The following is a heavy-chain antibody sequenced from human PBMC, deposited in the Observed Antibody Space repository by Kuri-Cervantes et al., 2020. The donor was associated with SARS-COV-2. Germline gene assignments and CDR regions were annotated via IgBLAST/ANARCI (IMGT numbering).Heavy chain of an antibody. J-gene: IGHJ3*02. Sequence: SETLSLTCTVSGGSISSQSYYWGWIRQPPGRGLEWIGSVYYSGTTYYNPSLKSRVTISVDTSKNQFSLRLSSVTAADTGVYYCARASTTIYGVLIALFSSNAFGIWGQGTVVTVS. D-gene: IGHD3-3*01. CDR1: GGSISSQSYY. CDR3: ARASTTIYGVLIALFSSNAFGI. CDR2: VYYSGTT. V-gene: IGHV4-39*07.